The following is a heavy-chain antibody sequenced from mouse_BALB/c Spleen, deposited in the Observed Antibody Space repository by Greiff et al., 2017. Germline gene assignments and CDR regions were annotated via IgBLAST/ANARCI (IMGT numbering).Heavy chain of an antibody. Sequence: EVKLMESGPGLVKPSQSLSLTCTVTGYSITSDYAWNWIRQFPGNKLEWMGYISYSGSTSYNPSLKSRISITRDTSKNQFFLQLNSVTTEDTATYYCARGGLLFYFDYWGQGTTLTVSA. CDR3: ARGGLLFYFDY. J-gene: IGHJ2*01. CDR2: ISYSGST. V-gene: IGHV3-2*02. D-gene: IGHD2-13*01. CDR1: GYSITSDYA.